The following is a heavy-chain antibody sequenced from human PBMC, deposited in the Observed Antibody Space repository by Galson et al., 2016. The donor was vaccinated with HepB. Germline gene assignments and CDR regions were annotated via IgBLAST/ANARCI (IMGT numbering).Heavy chain of an antibody. V-gene: IGHV3-30*18. Sequence: SLRLSCAASGFTLNKYGMHWVRQAPGKGLEWVAADSVHGGRKFYADAAKGRFTISRDSANNMLFLQMSSLRDDDTAVYYCAKRHEYCPPVGCSVDYWGQGTLVSVSS. CDR2: DSVHGGRK. CDR1: GFTLNKYG. CDR3: AKRHEYCPPVGCSVDY. J-gene: IGHJ4*02. D-gene: IGHD3-10*02.